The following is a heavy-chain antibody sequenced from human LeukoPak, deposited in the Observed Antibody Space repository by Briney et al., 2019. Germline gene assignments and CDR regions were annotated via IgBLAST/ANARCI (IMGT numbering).Heavy chain of an antibody. J-gene: IGHJ4*02. D-gene: IGHD5-12*01. CDR3: ARRSYMGSGHVSREA. V-gene: IGHV4-38-2*01. CDR1: GYSISSGYY. Sequence: SETLSLTCAVSGYSISSGYYWGWIRQPPGKGLEWIGSIYHSGSTYYNPSLKSRVTISVDTSKNQFSLKLSSVTAADTAVYYCARRSYMGSGHVSREAWGQGTLVTVSS. CDR2: IYHSGST.